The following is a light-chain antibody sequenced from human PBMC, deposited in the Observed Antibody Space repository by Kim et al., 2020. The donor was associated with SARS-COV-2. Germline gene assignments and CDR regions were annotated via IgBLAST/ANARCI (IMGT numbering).Light chain of an antibody. Sequence: QSVTIACTGTSSDVGGYNYVSWDQQHPGKAPKLMIYDVSKRPSGVPDRFSGSKSGNTASLTISGLQAEDEADYYCCSYAGSYTFEVFGGGTQLTVL. J-gene: IGLJ3*02. CDR1: SSDVGGYNY. V-gene: IGLV2-11*01. CDR2: DVS. CDR3: CSYAGSYTFEV.